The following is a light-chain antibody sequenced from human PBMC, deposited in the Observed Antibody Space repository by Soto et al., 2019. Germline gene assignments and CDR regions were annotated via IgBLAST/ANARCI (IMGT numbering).Light chain of an antibody. CDR3: QQYSSYWYT. V-gene: IGKV1-5*01. J-gene: IGKJ2*01. CDR2: DAS. Sequence: DIQMTQSPPTLSASVGDRVTITCRASQSISKWLAWSQQKAGKAPNLLIYDASNLVSGVPSRFSSSRSGTEFTLTISSLQPYDIATYYCQQYSSYWYTFGQGTKLEIK. CDR1: QSISKW.